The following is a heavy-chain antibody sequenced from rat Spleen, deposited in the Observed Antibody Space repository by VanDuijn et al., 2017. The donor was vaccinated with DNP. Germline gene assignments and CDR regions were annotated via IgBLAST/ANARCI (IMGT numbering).Heavy chain of an antibody. V-gene: IGHV2S12*01. D-gene: IGHD4-3*01. CDR3: ARDQANSGYLDY. CDR1: GSSLITFG. CDR2: MSSGGNT. Sequence: QVQLKESGPGLVQPSQTLSLTCNVSGSSLITFGISWVRQPPGRGLEWIATMSSGGNTYYNSTLKSRLSISRDTSKSQVFLDIKSLQSEDTAHYFCARDQANSGYLDYWGHGIMVTISS. J-gene: IGHJ2*01.